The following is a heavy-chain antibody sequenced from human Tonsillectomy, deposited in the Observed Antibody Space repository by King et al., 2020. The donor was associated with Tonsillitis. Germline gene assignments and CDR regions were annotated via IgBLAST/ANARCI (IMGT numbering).Heavy chain of an antibody. CDR1: GFNFNSYG. D-gene: IGHD1-26*01. V-gene: IGHV3-33*01. J-gene: IGHJ4*02. CDR2: IWDDGSNQ. Sequence: VQLVESGGGVVQPGRSLRLSCAASGFNFNSYGMHWVRQAPGKGLEWVAVIWDDGSNQYYTDFMKGRFTISRDNSKSTLYLQMNDLRAEDTAVYYCARERNTGSYSRLDYWGQGTLVTVSS. CDR3: ARERNTGSYSRLDY.